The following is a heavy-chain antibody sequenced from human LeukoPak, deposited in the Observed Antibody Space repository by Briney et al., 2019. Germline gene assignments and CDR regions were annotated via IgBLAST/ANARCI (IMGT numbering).Heavy chain of an antibody. J-gene: IGHJ4*02. CDR1: GFTFSSYG. D-gene: IGHD3-10*01. CDR3: AREGRFGEYLGY. Sequence: PGRSLRLSCAASGFTFSSYGMHWVRQAPGKGLEWVAVIWYDGSNKYYADSVKGRFTISRDNSKNTLYLQMNSLRAEDTAVYYCAREGRFGEYLGYWGQGTLVTVSS. V-gene: IGHV3-33*01. CDR2: IWYDGSNK.